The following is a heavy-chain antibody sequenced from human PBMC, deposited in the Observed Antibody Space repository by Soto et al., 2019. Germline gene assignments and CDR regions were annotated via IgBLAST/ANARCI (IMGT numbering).Heavy chain of an antibody. D-gene: IGHD3-22*01. CDR2: IKSKTDGGTT. J-gene: IGHJ4*02. V-gene: IGHV3-15*01. CDR1: GFTFSNAW. CDR3: TTAHYYDSSGYYQYFDY. Sequence: GGSRRLSWAASGFTFSNAWMSWVRQAPGKGLEWVGRIKSKTDGGTTDYAAPVKGRFTISRDDSKNTLYLQMNSLKTEDTAAYYCTTAHYYDSSGYYQYFDYWGQGTLVTVS.